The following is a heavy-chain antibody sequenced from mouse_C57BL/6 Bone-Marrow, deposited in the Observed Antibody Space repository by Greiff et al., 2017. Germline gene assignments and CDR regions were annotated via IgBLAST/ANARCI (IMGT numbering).Heavy chain of an antibody. Sequence: QVQLQQPGAELVKPGASVKMSCKASGYTFTSYWITWVKQRPGHGLEWIGDIYPGSGSTNYNEKFKSKATLTVDTSSSPAYMQLSSLTSEDSAVYYCARGSDSSGWFAYWGQGTLVTVSA. CDR2: IYPGSGST. J-gene: IGHJ3*01. CDR3: ARGSDSSGWFAY. V-gene: IGHV1-55*01. D-gene: IGHD3-2*02. CDR1: GYTFTSYW.